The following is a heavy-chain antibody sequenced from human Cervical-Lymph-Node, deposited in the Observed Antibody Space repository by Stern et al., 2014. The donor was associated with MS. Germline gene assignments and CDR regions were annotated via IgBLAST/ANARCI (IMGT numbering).Heavy chain of an antibody. CDR3: ATANYEFGYYGMDV. V-gene: IGHV3-9*01. CDR2: MSGSGTKI. J-gene: IGHJ6*02. Sequence: DVQLEESGGGLVQPGRSLRLSCAAAGFAFDDYALHWVRQAPGKGLEWVSGMSGSGTKIGYADSVKGRFTISRDNAKNSMFLQMNNLRAEDTALYYCATANYEFGYYGMDVWGQGTAVTVS. CDR1: GFAFDDYA. D-gene: IGHD3-3*01.